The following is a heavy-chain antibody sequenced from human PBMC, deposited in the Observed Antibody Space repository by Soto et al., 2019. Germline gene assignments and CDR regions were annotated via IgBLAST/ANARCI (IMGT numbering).Heavy chain of an antibody. CDR2: IIPIFGTA. Sequence: QVQLVQSGDEVKTPGSSVKVSCKASGDTFSSYAISWVRQAPGQGLEWMGGIIPIFGTANYAQKFQGRVTITADESTSTAYMELSSLRSEDTAVYYCASEPCSGGSCYSSWGQGTLVTVSS. CDR3: ASEPCSGGSCYSS. J-gene: IGHJ4*02. V-gene: IGHV1-69*01. D-gene: IGHD2-15*01. CDR1: GDTFSSYA.